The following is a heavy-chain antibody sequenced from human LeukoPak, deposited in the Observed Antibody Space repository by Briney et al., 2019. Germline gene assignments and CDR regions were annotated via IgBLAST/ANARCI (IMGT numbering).Heavy chain of an antibody. Sequence: SETLSLTCAVYGGSFSGYYWSWIRQPPGKGLEWIGEINHSGSTNYNPSLKSRVTISVDTSKNQFSLKLSSATAADTAVYYCARGIPRSALYFDYWGQGTLVTVSS. CDR3: ARGIPRSALYFDY. D-gene: IGHD2-15*01. J-gene: IGHJ4*02. CDR1: GGSFSGYY. V-gene: IGHV4-34*01. CDR2: INHSGST.